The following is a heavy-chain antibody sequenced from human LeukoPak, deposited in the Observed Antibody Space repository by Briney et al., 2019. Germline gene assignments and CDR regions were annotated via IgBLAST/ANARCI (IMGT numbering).Heavy chain of an antibody. J-gene: IGHJ4*02. Sequence: PGGSLRLSCAASGFTFSSYAMSWVRQAPGKGLEWVSAISGSGGSTYYADSVEGRFTISRDNSKNTLYLQMNSLRAEDTAVYYCAKGIVVGATPYYFDYWGQGTLVTVSS. D-gene: IGHD1-26*01. CDR2: ISGSGGST. CDR1: GFTFSSYA. CDR3: AKGIVVGATPYYFDY. V-gene: IGHV3-23*01.